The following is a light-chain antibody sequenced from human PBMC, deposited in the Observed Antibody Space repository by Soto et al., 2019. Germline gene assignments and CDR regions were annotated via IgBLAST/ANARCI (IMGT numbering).Light chain of an antibody. Sequence: QSALTQPRSVSGSPGQSVTISCTGTSSDVGGYNYVSWYQQHPGKAPQLMMYDVSKRPSGVPDRFSGSKSGYTASLTISGLQAEDEADYYCCPYAGSHVIFGGGTQLTVL. CDR3: CPYAGSHVI. CDR1: SSDVGGYNY. CDR2: DVS. J-gene: IGLJ2*01. V-gene: IGLV2-11*01.